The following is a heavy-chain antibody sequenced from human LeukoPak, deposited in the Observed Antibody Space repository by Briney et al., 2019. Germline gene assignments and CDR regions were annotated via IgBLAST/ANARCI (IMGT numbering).Heavy chain of an antibody. D-gene: IGHD3-22*01. Sequence: TSETLSLTCAVYGGSFSGYYWSWIRQPPGKGLEWIGEINHSGSTNYNPSLKSRVTISVDTSKNQFSLKLSSVTAADTAVYYCAIEYYYDSSGYYSIIWGQGTLVTVSS. CDR2: INHSGST. CDR1: GGSFSGYY. CDR3: AIEYYYDSSGYYSII. J-gene: IGHJ4*02. V-gene: IGHV4-34*01.